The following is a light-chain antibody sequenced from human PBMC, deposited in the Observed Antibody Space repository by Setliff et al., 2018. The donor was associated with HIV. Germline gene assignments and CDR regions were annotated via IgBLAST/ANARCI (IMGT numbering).Light chain of an antibody. Sequence: QSALTQLRSVSGSPGQSVTISCTGTGSDVGYYNFVSWYQQHPGKAPKLMIYDVTKRPSGVPDRFSGSKSGNTASLTISGLQAEDEADYYCCSYAGSYTYVFGTGTKVTVL. V-gene: IGLV2-11*01. CDR1: GSDVGYYNF. CDR2: DVT. CDR3: CSYAGSYTYV. J-gene: IGLJ1*01.